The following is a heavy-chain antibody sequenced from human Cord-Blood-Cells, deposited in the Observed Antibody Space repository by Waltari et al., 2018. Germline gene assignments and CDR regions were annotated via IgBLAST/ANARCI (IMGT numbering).Heavy chain of an antibody. V-gene: IGHV1-2*02. CDR1: GYTFTGYY. CDR3: ARDPSETGDAFDI. D-gene: IGHD3-9*01. CDR2: INPNSGGT. J-gene: IGHJ3*02. Sequence: QVQLVQSGAAVKKPGASAKVSCQASGYTFTGYYMHWVRQAPGQGLEWMGWINPNSGGTNYAQKFQGRVTMTRDTSISTAYMELSRLRSDDTAVYYCARDPSETGDAFDIWGQGTMVTVSS.